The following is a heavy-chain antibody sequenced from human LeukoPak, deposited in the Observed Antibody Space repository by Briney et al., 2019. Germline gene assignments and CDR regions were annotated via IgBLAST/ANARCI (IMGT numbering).Heavy chain of an antibody. Sequence: SETLSLTCTVSGGSISSYYWTWIRQPPGKGLEWIGYIYYSGNTNYSPSLKSRVTISVDRSKNQFSLNLSSVTAADTAVYYCAGEVRDYVDYYYYYMDVWGKGTTVTVSS. CDR2: IYYSGNT. D-gene: IGHD4-17*01. CDR1: GGSISSYY. J-gene: IGHJ6*03. CDR3: AGEVRDYVDYYYYYMDV. V-gene: IGHV4-59*01.